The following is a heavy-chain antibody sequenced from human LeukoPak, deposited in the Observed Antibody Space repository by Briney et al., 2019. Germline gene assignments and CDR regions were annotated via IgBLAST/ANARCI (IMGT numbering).Heavy chain of an antibody. D-gene: IGHD3-10*01. CDR1: GGAFSSYA. CDR3: AREGAYGNFDY. Sequence: ASVNVSCEPSGGAFSSYAISRVRQAPGQRLEWMGGIIPIFGTANYAQKFQGRVTITADKSTSTAYMELSSLRSEDTAVYYCAREGAYGNFDYWGQGTLVTVSS. CDR2: IIPIFGTA. J-gene: IGHJ4*02. V-gene: IGHV1-69*06.